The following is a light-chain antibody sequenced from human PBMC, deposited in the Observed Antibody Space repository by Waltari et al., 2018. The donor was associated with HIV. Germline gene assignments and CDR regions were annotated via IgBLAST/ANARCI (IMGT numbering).Light chain of an antibody. J-gene: IGLJ1*01. CDR3: CSYAGSSTFYV. CDR2: EGS. Sequence: QSALTQPASVSGSPGQSITISCTGTSSDVGSYNLVSWYQHHPGKAPKLMIYEGSKRPSGVSNRFSGSKSGNTASLTISVLQAEDEADYYCCSYAGSSTFYVFGTGTKVTVL. CDR1: SSDVGSYNL. V-gene: IGLV2-23*01.